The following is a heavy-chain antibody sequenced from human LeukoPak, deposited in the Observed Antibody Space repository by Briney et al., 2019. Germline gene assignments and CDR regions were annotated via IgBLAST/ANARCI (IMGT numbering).Heavy chain of an antibody. CDR2: INHSGSS. Sequence: PSETLSLTCAVYGGSFSGYYWSWIRQPPGKGLEWIGEINHSGSSNYNPSLKSRVTISVDTSKNQFSLKLSSVTAADTAVYYCARDVRYFDWLTYNWFDPWGQGTLVTVSS. J-gene: IGHJ5*02. V-gene: IGHV4-34*01. CDR1: GGSFSGYY. D-gene: IGHD3-9*01. CDR3: ARDVRYFDWLTYNWFDP.